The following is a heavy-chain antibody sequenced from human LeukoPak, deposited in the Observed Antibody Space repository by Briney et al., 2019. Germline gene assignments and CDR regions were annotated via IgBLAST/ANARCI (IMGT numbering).Heavy chain of an antibody. CDR1: GFTFSSYA. CDR3: AAAVNTGRAEHY. CDR2: INKCGTDT. V-gene: IGHV3-23*05. Sequence: PGGTLRLSCAASGFTFSSYAMTWVRQAPGKGLEWVSSINKCGTDTYYKDSVKGRFTISRDNSKNTLFLHINSLSAEDTAVYYCAAAVNTGRAEHYWGQGTLVTVSS. D-gene: IGHD4-17*01. J-gene: IGHJ4*02.